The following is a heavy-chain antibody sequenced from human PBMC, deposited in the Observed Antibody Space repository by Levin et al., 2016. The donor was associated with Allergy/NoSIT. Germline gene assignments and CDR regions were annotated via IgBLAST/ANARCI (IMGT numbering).Heavy chain of an antibody. D-gene: IGHD6-25*01. CDR1: GGSFSGYY. J-gene: IGHJ4*02. V-gene: IGHV4-34*01. CDR2: INHSGST. Sequence: SETLSLTCAVYGGSFSGYYWSWIRQPPGKGLEWIGEINHSGSTNYNPSLKSRVTISVDTSKNQFSLKLSSVTAADTAVYYCARPGFPGIAALPASWGQGTLVTVSS. CDR3: ARPGFPGIAALPAS.